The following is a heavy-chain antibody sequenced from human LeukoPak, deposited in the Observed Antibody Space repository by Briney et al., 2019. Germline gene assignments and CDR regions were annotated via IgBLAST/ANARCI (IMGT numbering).Heavy chain of an antibody. CDR3: ARPQLYDYVWGSYRSSFAFDI. CDR1: GYTFTSYD. J-gene: IGHJ3*02. V-gene: IGHV1-8*01. CDR2: MKLNSGNT. D-gene: IGHD3-16*02. Sequence: ASVKVSCKASGYTFTSYDINWVRQAPGQGLEWMGWMKLNSGNTGYAQKFQGRVTMTRNTSISTAYMELSSLRSEDAAVYYCARPQLYDYVWGSYRSSFAFDIWGQGTMVTVSS.